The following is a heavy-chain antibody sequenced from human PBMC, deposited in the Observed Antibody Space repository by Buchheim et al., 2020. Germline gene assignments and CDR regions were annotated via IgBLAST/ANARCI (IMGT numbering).Heavy chain of an antibody. CDR1: GYTFTGYY. J-gene: IGHJ6*03. D-gene: IGHD6-6*01. Sequence: QVQLVQSGAEVKKPGASVKVSCKASGYTFTGYYMHWVRQAPGQGLEWMGWINPNSGGTNYAQKFQGWVTMTRDTSISTAYMELSRLRSEDTAVYYCARDSMSFSIAAGYYMDVWGKGTT. V-gene: IGHV1-2*04. CDR3: ARDSMSFSIAAGYYMDV. CDR2: INPNSGGT.